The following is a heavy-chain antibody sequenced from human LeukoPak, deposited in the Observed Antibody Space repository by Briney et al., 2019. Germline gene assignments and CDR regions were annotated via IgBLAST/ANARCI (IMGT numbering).Heavy chain of an antibody. Sequence: GGSLRLSCAASGFTFSSYAMSWVRQAPGKGLEWVSAISGSGGRTYYADSVKGRFTISRDNSKNTLYLQMNSLRAEDTAVYYCASRSGHDSSGYREAFDIWGQGTMVTVSS. CDR1: GFTFSSYA. D-gene: IGHD3-22*01. J-gene: IGHJ3*02. V-gene: IGHV3-23*01. CDR3: ASRSGHDSSGYREAFDI. CDR2: ISGSGGRT.